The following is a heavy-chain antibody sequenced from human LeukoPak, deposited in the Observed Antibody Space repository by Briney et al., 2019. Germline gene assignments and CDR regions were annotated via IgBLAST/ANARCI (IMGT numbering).Heavy chain of an antibody. CDR3: ARGWGPTGLDY. CDR1: GDTFTDYH. Sequence: ASLKVSCKSIGDTFTDYHIHWLRQAPGQGLQWMGWINPNSGGTILAQTFQGRVSMTSDTAIKKAYLDLTSLKSDDTAVYYCARGWGPTGLDYWGQGTLVTVS. D-gene: IGHD3-9*01. V-gene: IGHV1-2*02. CDR2: INPNSGGT. J-gene: IGHJ4*02.